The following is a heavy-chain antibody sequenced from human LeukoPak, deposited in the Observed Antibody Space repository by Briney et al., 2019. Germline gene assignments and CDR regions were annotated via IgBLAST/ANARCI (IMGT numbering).Heavy chain of an antibody. V-gene: IGHV3-23*01. CDR2: ISGSGGSS. CDR3: AKPLRDAGGFNYPYFDF. D-gene: IGHD2-15*01. Sequence: GGSLRLSCAASGFTFTNYAMNWVRQAPGKGLEWVSAISGSGGSSSYADSVRGRFTISRDNSNNMLYLQMNSLRAEDTAVYYCAKPLRDAGGFNYPYFDFWGQGTLVTVSS. J-gene: IGHJ4*02. CDR1: GFTFTNYA.